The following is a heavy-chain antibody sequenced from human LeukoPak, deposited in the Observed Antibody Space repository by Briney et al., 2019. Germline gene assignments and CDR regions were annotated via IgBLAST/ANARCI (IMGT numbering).Heavy chain of an antibody. D-gene: IGHD2-2*02. CDR1: GYTFTGYY. V-gene: IGHV1-2*02. Sequence: GASVKVSCKASGYTFTGYYMHWVRQAPGQGLEWMGWINPNSGGTNYAQKFQGRVTMTRDTSISTAYMELSRLRSDDTAVYYCARARLGYCSSTSCYTLYFDYWGQGTLGTVSS. CDR2: INPNSGGT. CDR3: ARARLGYCSSTSCYTLYFDY. J-gene: IGHJ4*02.